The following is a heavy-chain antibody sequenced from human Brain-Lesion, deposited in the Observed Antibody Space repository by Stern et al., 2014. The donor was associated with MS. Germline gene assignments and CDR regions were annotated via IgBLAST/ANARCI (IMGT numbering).Heavy chain of an antibody. Sequence: VQLEESGPGLVKPSQTLSLTCTVSGGSISSGSDYWSWIRQPAGKGLEWIGRIHPSGSAFYTPSLKSRVTISTATSMNQFSLELNSATAADTAIYYCASGYRIFDYWGQGILVTVSS. V-gene: IGHV4-61*02. J-gene: IGHJ4*02. D-gene: IGHD5-18*01. CDR1: GGSISSGSDY. CDR2: IHPSGSA. CDR3: ASGYRIFDY.